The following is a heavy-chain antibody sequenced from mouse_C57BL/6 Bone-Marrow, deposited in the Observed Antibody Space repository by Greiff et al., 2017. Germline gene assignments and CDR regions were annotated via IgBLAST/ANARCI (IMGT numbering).Heavy chain of an antibody. J-gene: IGHJ3*01. CDR1: GFTFSDYG. V-gene: IGHV5-17*01. Sequence: DVKLVESGGGLVKPGGSLKLSCAASGFTFSDYGMHWVRQAPEKGLEWVAYISSGSSTIYSADTVKGRFTISRDNAKNTLFLQMTGLRSENTAMYYCARPIPSASSFAYWGQGTLVTVSA. CDR2: ISSGSSTI. D-gene: IGHD3-1*01. CDR3: ARPIPSASSFAY.